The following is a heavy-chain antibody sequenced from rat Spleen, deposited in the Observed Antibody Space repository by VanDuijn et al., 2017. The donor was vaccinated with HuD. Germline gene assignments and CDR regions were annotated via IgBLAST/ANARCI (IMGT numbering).Heavy chain of an antibody. V-gene: IGHV2-32*01. CDR3: TRDRNNYGLDWYFDF. D-gene: IGHD1-10*01. J-gene: IGHJ1*01. CDR2: IRGDGST. CDR1: GFSLTSYH. Sequence: QVQLKESGPGLVKPSETLSLTCTVSGFSLTSYHVTWVRQPPGKGLEWMGVIRGDGSTAYNSALKSRLSISRDTSKNQGFLRMNSLQTDDTGTYYCTRDRNNYGLDWYFDFWGPGTMVTVSS.